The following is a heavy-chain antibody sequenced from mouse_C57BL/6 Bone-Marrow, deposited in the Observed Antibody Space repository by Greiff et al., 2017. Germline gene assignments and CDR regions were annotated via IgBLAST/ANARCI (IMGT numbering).Heavy chain of an antibody. J-gene: IGHJ3*01. CDR2: IDPENGDT. Sequence: EVQLQQSGAELVRPGASVKLSCTASGFNIKDDYMHWVKQRPAQGLEWIGWIDPENGDTEYASKFQGKATITADKSSNTAYRQLSSLTSVDTAVYYCTFYYDCPFAYWGQGTLVTVSA. D-gene: IGHD2-4*01. V-gene: IGHV14-4*01. CDR3: TFYYDCPFAY. CDR1: GFNIKDDY.